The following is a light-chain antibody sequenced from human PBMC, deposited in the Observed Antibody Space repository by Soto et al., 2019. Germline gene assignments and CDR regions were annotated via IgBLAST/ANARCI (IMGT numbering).Light chain of an antibody. Sequence: QAVLTPPRSVSGTPWQSVTLSFPGNRSDVDGYNYVSWYQQHPGKAPKLMIYDVSERPSGVPDRFSGSKSGNTASLTISGLQAEDEADYYCCSYAGSYTSYVFGTGTKVTVL. J-gene: IGLJ1*01. V-gene: IGLV2-11*01. CDR2: DVS. CDR1: RSDVDGYNY. CDR3: CSYAGSYTSYV.